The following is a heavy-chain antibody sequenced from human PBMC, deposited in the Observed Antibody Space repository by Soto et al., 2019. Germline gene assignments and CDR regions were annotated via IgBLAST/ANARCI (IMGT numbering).Heavy chain of an antibody. D-gene: IGHD2-15*01. CDR2: ISGSGGST. J-gene: IGHJ4*02. Sequence: EVQLLESGGGLVQPGGSLRLSCAASGFTFSGYAMSWVRQAPGKGLEWVSAISGSGGSTYYADSVKGRFTISRDNSKNTLYLQMNSLRAEDTAVYYCAKDANRGYCSGGSCYSHYFDYWGQGTLVTVSS. CDR3: AKDANRGYCSGGSCYSHYFDY. CDR1: GFTFSGYA. V-gene: IGHV3-23*01.